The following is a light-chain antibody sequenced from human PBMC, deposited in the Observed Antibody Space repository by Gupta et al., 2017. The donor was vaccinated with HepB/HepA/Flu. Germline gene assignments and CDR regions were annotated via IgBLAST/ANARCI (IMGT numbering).Light chain of an antibody. V-gene: IGLV3-1*01. CDR1: TLGDKY. CDR2: KES. J-gene: IGLJ2*01. Sequence: SSELTQPPSVSVSPGQPASITCSGDTLGDKYACWSQQTPGQSPMLVIYKESKRPAGMPERFSGSSSGNTATLTISGTQSMDEADYYCQAWDSSTVVFGGGTKLTVL. CDR3: QAWDSSTVV.